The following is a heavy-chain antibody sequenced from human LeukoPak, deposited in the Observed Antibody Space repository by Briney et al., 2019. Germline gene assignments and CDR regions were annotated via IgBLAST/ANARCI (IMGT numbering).Heavy chain of an antibody. J-gene: IGHJ4*02. V-gene: IGHV3-48*03. D-gene: IGHD6-19*01. CDR2: ISSSGDTI. CDR3: TRDRASNGWQN. Sequence: GGSLRLSCAASGFAFNSSEMNWVRQAPGRGPEWLSYISSSGDTIYYAESLQGRFTISRDNAKNSLYLQMNRLRAEDTAVYFCTRDRASNGWQNWGQGTLVTVSS. CDR1: GFAFNSSE.